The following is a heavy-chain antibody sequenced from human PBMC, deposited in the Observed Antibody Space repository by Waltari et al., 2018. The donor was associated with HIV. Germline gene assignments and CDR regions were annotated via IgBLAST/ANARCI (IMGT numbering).Heavy chain of an antibody. CDR3: TTDVGYYYGMDV. V-gene: IGHV3-15*01. Sequence: EVQLVESGGGLVKPGGSLRLSCAASGFTFSNAWLSWVRQAPGKGLEWVGRIKSKTDGGTTDYAAPVKGRFTISRDDSKNTLYLQMNSLKTEDTAVYYCTTDVGYYYGMDVWGQGTTVTVSS. CDR2: IKSKTDGGTT. CDR1: GFTFSNAW. J-gene: IGHJ6*02.